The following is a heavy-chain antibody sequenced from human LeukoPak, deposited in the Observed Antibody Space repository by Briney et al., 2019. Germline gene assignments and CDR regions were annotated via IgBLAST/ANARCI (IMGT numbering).Heavy chain of an antibody. D-gene: IGHD2-21*02. CDR1: GYPISSNYF. CDR2: IYHSGTT. Sequence: PSETLSLTCAVSGYPISSNYFWGWIRQPPGKGLEWIGGIYHSGTTYYNPSLKSRVTISVDTSKNQWSLNLSSVTAADTAVYYCARTKVTTRTRDAFDIWGQGTMVTVSS. V-gene: IGHV4-38-2*01. J-gene: IGHJ3*02. CDR3: ARTKVTTRTRDAFDI.